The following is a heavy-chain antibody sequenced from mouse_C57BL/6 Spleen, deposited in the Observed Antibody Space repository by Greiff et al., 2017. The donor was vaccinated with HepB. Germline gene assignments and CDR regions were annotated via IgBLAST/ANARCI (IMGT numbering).Heavy chain of an antibody. D-gene: IGHD2-3*01. CDR3: AKRWLLRRDAMDY. Sequence: EVMLVESGGGLVKPGGSLKLSCAASGFTFSDYGMHWVRQAPEKGLEWVAYISSGSSTIYYADTVKGRFTISRDNAKNTLFLQMTSLRSEDTAMYYCAKRWLLRRDAMDYWGQGTSVTVSS. CDR2: ISSGSSTI. V-gene: IGHV5-17*01. J-gene: IGHJ4*01. CDR1: GFTFSDYG.